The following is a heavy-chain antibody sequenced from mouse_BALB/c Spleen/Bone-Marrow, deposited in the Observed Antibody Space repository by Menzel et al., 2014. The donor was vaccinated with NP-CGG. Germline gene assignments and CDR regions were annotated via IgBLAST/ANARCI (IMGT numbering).Heavy chain of an antibody. CDR2: ISSGGST. CDR1: GFTFGSYA. D-gene: IGHD1-2*01. Sequence: EVQLQESGGGLVKPGGSLKLSCAASGFTFGSYAMSWVRQTPEKRLEWVASISSGGSTYYPDSVKGRFTISRDNARNILYLQMSSLRSEDTAMYYCASPLYYGLHYYAMDYWGQGTSVTVSS. V-gene: IGHV5-6-5*01. J-gene: IGHJ4*01. CDR3: ASPLYYGLHYYAMDY.